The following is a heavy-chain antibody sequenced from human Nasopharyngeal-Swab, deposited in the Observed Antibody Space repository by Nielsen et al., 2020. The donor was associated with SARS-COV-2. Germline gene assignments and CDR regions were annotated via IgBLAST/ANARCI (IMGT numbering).Heavy chain of an antibody. J-gene: IGHJ4*02. CDR1: GFTFSSYG. V-gene: IGHV3-30*02. Sequence: GGSLRLSCAASGFTFSSYGMHWVRQAPGEGLEWVAFIRYDDTNTYYADSVKGRFTISGDNSKNTLFLQMNNLRADDTAVYYCAKDLGGSPDYWGQGTLVTVSS. CDR2: IRYDDTNT. CDR3: AKDLGGSPDY. D-gene: IGHD1-26*01.